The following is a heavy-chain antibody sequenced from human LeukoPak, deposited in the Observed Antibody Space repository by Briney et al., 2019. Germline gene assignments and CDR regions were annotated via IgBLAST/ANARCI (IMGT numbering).Heavy chain of an antibody. CDR2: ISSSSSYT. V-gene: IGHV3-11*03. CDR1: GFTFGDYY. J-gene: IGHJ3*02. Sequence: GGSLRLSCAASGFTFGDYYMSRIRQAPGKGLEWVSYISSSSSYTNYADSVKGRFTISRDNAKNSLYLQMNSLRAEDTAVYYCATNYDILTGSPKDDAFDIWGQGTMVTVSS. CDR3: ATNYDILTGSPKDDAFDI. D-gene: IGHD3-9*01.